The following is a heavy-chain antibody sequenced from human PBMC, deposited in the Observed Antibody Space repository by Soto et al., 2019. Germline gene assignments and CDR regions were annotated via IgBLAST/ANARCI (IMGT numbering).Heavy chain of an antibody. CDR2: IDPSDSYT. CDR3: ARRRLEEGIAAAGTSYYGMDV. J-gene: IGHJ6*02. V-gene: IGHV5-10-1*01. Sequence: GESPKISCKGSGYSFTSYWISWVRQMPGKGLEWMGRIDPSDSYTNYSPSSQGHVTISADKSISTAYLQWSSLKASDTAMYYCARRRLEEGIAAAGTSYYGMDVWGQGTTVTVSS. CDR1: GYSFTSYW. D-gene: IGHD6-13*01.